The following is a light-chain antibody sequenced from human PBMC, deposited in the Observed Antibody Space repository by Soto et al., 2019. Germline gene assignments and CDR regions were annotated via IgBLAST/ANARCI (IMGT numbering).Light chain of an antibody. V-gene: IGLV4-60*03. Sequence: QSVLTQSSSASASLGSSVKLTCTLSSGHSTYVIAWHQQQSGTAPRHLLQVEGSGSHNQGSAVPDRSSGSSSGADRYLTIPNLQSEDESDYYSETCNGSSWVFGGGTKVTVL. CDR3: ETCNGSSWV. CDR1: SGHSTYV. CDR2: VEGSGSH. J-gene: IGLJ3*02.